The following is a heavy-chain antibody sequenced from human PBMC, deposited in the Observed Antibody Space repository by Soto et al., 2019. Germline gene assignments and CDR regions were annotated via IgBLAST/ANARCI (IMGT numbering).Heavy chain of an antibody. CDR2: IFHGGNT. D-gene: IGHD2-15*01. J-gene: IGHJ3*01. Sequence: SETLSITCAVSGSFISSGNYWGWIRQHPGKGLEWIGSIFHGGNTYYNPSLKSRVTISVDMSKKQFSLKLNSVTAADTAVYYCARARWYDAFDVWGQGTVVTVSS. V-gene: IGHV4-38-2*01. CDR1: GSFISSGNY. CDR3: ARARWYDAFDV.